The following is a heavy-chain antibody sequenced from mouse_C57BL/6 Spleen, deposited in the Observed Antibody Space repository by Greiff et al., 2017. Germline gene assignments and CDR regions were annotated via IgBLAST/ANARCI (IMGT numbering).Heavy chain of an antibody. J-gene: IGHJ1*03. V-gene: IGHV1-18*01. D-gene: IGHD1-1*01. CDR2: INPNNGGT. CDR3: ARPPSTVVENWYFDV. CDR1: GYTFTDYN. Sequence: VQLQQSGPELVKPGASVKIPCKASGYTFTDYNMDWVKQSHGKSLEWIGDINPNNGGTIYNQKFKGKATLTVDKSSSTAYMELRSLTSEDTAVYYCARPPSTVVENWYFDVWGTGTTVTVSS.